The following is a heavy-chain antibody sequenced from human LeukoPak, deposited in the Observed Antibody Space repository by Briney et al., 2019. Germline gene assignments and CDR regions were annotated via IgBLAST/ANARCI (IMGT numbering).Heavy chain of an antibody. J-gene: IGHJ4*02. V-gene: IGHV3-23*01. CDR1: GFPFSSYA. CDR3: AKDYRSGWYYLDY. D-gene: IGHD6-19*01. CDR2: ISGSDGST. Sequence: QPGGSLRLSCAASGFPFSSYAMSWVRQAPGEGLEGVLVISGSDGSTYYAASVKGRFTISRDNSKTTLYLQMNSLRAGDTAVYYCAKDYRSGWYYLDYWGQGTLVTVSS.